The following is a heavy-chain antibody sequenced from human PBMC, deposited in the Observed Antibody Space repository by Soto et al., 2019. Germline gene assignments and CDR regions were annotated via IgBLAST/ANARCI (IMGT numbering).Heavy chain of an antibody. CDR1: GGSISSGGYS. CDR3: PRDSTIYSGSNYYYSGMDV. J-gene: IGHJ6*02. CDR2: IYHSGST. D-gene: IGHD1-26*01. V-gene: IGHV4-30-2*01. Sequence: SETLSLTCAVSGGSISSGGYSWSWIRQPPGKGLEWIGYIYHSGSTYYNPSLKWRVTISVDRSKNQFSLKLSSVTAADTAVYYCPRDSTIYSGSNYYYSGMDVWAQGTTVTVSS.